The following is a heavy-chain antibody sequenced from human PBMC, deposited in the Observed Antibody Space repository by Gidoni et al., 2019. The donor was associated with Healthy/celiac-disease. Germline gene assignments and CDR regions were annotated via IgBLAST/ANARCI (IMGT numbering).Heavy chain of an antibody. V-gene: IGHV1-2*02. J-gene: IGHJ3*02. D-gene: IGHD2-21*02. CDR2: SNPSSGGT. CDR3: ALIVVVTAIRSGAFDI. CDR1: GYTFTGDY. Sequence: QVQRVQSGAEVKKPGAAVKVSCKAAGYTFTGDYMHWVRQAPGKGLEWMGWSNPSSGGTNYAQKFQGRVTMTRDTSISTAYMELSRLRSYDTAVYYCALIVVVTAIRSGAFDIWGQGTMVTVSS.